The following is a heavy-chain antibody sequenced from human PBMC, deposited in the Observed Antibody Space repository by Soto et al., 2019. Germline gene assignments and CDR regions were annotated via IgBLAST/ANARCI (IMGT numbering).Heavy chain of an antibody. CDR3: ARQGDMAAAPADAFNI. Sequence: GESLKISCKVSGQTFINHWIAWVRQMPGKGLEWMGIIYPGDSDARYSPSFGGQVTISVDKSITTAYLQSSSLESSDTALSYCARQGDMAAAPADAFNIWGQGTMGTVAS. CDR2: IYPGDSDA. V-gene: IGHV5-51*01. D-gene: IGHD3-16*01. CDR1: GQTFINHW. J-gene: IGHJ3*02.